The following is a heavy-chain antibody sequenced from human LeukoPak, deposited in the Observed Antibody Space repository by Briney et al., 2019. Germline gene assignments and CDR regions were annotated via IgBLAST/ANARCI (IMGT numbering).Heavy chain of an antibody. CDR2: INHSGST. V-gene: IGHV4-34*01. Sequence: SETLSLTRAVYGGSFSGYYWSWIRQPPGKGLEWIGEINHSGSTNYNPSLKSRVTISVDTSKNQFSLKLSSVTAADTAVYYCARVRATISNYWGQGTLVTVSS. CDR1: GGSFSGYY. D-gene: IGHD5-12*01. J-gene: IGHJ4*02. CDR3: ARVRATISNY.